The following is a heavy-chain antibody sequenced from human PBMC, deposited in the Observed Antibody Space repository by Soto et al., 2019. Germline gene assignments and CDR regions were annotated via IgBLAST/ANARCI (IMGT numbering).Heavy chain of an antibody. D-gene: IGHD2-15*01. Sequence: QVQLQQWGAGLLKPSETLSLTCAVYGGSFSGYYWSWIRQPPGKGLEWIGEINHSGSTNYNPSLKMRVTISVDTSKNQFSLKLSSVTAADTAVYYCARGEFCSGGSCYFDYWGQGTLVTVSS. V-gene: IGHV4-34*01. J-gene: IGHJ4*02. CDR2: INHSGST. CDR1: GGSFSGYY. CDR3: ARGEFCSGGSCYFDY.